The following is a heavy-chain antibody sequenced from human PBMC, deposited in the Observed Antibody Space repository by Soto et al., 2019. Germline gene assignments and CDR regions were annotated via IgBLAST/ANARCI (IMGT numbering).Heavy chain of an antibody. V-gene: IGHV1-2*04. CDR2: INPNSGGT. J-gene: IGHJ3*02. D-gene: IGHD3-22*01. Sequence: ASVKVSCNASGYTFTGYYMHWVRQAPGQGLEWMGWINPNSGGTNYAQKFQGWVTMTRDTSISTAYMELSRLRSDDTAVYYCARGGVYYYDSSGYPNGGAFDIWGQGTMVTVSS. CDR1: GYTFTGYY. CDR3: ARGGVYYYDSSGYPNGGAFDI.